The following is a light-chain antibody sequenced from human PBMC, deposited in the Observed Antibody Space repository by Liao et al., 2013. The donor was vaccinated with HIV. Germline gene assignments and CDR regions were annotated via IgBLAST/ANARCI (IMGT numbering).Light chain of an antibody. CDR1: NIGRKG. V-gene: IGLV3-21*01. CDR2: YDS. Sequence: SYVLTQPPSESVAPGETARVTCGGDNIGRKGVHWYQQKPGQAPVVVVLYDSTRPSGIPERFSGSNSGNMATLTISRVEAGDEADYYCQVWDSSRGVFGTGTKVTVL. J-gene: IGLJ1*01. CDR3: QVWDSSRGV.